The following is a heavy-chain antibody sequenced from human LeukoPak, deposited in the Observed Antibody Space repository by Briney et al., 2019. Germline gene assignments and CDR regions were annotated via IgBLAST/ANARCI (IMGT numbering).Heavy chain of an antibody. D-gene: IGHD3-3*01. J-gene: IGHJ5*02. CDR3: ARSNPVTDPVSGNWFDP. CDR2: INHSGST. CDR1: GGSFSGYY. Sequence: SETLSLTCAVYGGSFSGYYWSWIRQPPGKGLEWIGEINHSGSTNYNPSLKSRVTISVDTSKNQFSLKLSSVTAADTAVYYCARSNPVTDPVSGNWFDPWGQGTLVTVSS. V-gene: IGHV4-34*01.